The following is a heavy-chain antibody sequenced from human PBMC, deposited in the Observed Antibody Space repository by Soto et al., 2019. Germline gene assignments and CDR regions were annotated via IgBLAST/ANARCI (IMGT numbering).Heavy chain of an antibody. V-gene: IGHV4-4*07. CDR1: GVSVRSYT. CDR2: VFSSVSA. D-gene: IGHD2-21*02. Sequence: PSETLSLTCIVSGVSVRSYTWSWVRQPANKGLEWIGRVFSSVSATYNPSLKSRVSITMDTPENRISLKSDSVTAADAGVYYCARDGMTTGDTWGPGTAVTVSS. CDR3: ARDGMTTGDT. J-gene: IGHJ4*02.